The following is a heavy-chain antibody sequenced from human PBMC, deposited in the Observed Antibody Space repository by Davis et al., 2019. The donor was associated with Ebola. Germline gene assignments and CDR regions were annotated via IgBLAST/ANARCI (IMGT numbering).Heavy chain of an antibody. CDR2: IYWDDDK. Sequence: SGPTLVTPTQTLTLTCTFSGFSLSTSGVAVGWIRQPPGKALEWLAVIYWDDDKRYSTSLKSRLTITKDTSKNQVVLTMTNVDPMDTGTYYCAHSRGPYTSSWTSDYYFDNWGQGTLVTVSS. J-gene: IGHJ4*02. CDR3: AHSRGPYTSSWTSDYYFDN. CDR1: GFSLSTSGVA. D-gene: IGHD6-13*01. V-gene: IGHV2-5*02.